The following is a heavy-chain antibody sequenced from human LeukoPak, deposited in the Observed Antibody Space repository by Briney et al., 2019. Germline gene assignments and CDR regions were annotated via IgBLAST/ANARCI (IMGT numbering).Heavy chain of an antibody. CDR1: GGYISSSSYY. V-gene: IGHV4-39*01. D-gene: IGHD2-8*01. CDR2: IYYSGST. CDR3: ARHVEGILYYRGAFDI. J-gene: IGHJ3*02. Sequence: PSETLSLTCTVSGGYISSSSYYWGWIRQPPGNELEWIGSIYYSGSTYYNPSLKSRVTISVDTSKNQFSLKLSSVTAADTAVYYCARHVEGILYYRGAFDIWGQGTMVTVSS.